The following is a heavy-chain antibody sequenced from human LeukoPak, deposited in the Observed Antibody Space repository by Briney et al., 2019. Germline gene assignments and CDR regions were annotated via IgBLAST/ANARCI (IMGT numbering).Heavy chain of an antibody. Sequence: SVKVSCKASGGTFSSYAISWVRQAPGQGLEWMGGIIPIFGTANYAQKFQGRVAITADKSTSTAYMELSSLRSDDTAVYYCARELSATAGSFDYWGQGTLVTVSS. CDR3: ARELSATAGSFDY. CDR1: GGTFSSYA. D-gene: IGHD5-12*01. CDR2: IIPIFGTA. V-gene: IGHV1-69*06. J-gene: IGHJ4*02.